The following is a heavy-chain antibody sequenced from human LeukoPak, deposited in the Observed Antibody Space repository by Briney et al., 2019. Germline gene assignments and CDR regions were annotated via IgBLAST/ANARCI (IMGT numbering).Heavy chain of an antibody. CDR3: AREGGKGSSSPRKYYFDY. Sequence: ASVKVSCKASGYTFTSYAMHWVRQAPGQRLEWVGWINAGNGNTKYSQKFQGRVTITRDTSASTAYMELSSLRSEDTAVYYCAREGGKGSSSPRKYYFDYWGQGTLVTVSS. CDR1: GYTFTSYA. D-gene: IGHD6-13*01. V-gene: IGHV1-3*01. CDR2: INAGNGNT. J-gene: IGHJ4*02.